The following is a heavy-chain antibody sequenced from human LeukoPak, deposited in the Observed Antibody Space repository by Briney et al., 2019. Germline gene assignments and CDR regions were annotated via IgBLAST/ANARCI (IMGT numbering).Heavy chain of an antibody. V-gene: IGHV1-69*04. CDR2: IIPILGIA. D-gene: IGHD1-26*01. Sequence: SVKVSCKASGGTFSSYAISWVRQAPGQGLEWMGRIIPILGIANYAQKFQGRVTITADKSTSTAYMELSSLRSEDTAVYYCARDFSGGIHFDYWGQGTLVTVSS. CDR1: GGTFSSYA. CDR3: ARDFSGGIHFDY. J-gene: IGHJ4*02.